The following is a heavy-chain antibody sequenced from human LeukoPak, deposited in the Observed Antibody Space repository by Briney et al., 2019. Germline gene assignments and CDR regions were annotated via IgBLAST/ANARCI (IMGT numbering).Heavy chain of an antibody. CDR3: AKDLLYDILTGYYPTVFDY. J-gene: IGHJ4*02. CDR1: GFTVTDYA. V-gene: IGHV3-23*01. Sequence: AGGSLRLSCAAFGFTVTDYAMTWIRQSPGKGLEWVSSMSDIGPNTYYADSVKGRFTISRDNSKNTLYLQMNSLRAEDTAVYYCAKDLLYDILTGYYPTVFDYWGQGTLVTVSS. CDR2: MSDIGPNT. D-gene: IGHD3-9*01.